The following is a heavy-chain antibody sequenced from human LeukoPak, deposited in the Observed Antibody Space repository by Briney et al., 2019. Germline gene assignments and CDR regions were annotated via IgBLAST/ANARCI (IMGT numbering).Heavy chain of an antibody. V-gene: IGHV3-7*01. Sequence: GGSLRLSCAASGFTFSSYWMSWVRQAPGKGLEWVANIKQDGSEKYYVDSVKGRFTISRDNAKNSLYLQMNSPRAEDTAVYYCARAGRQKYNWFDPWGQGTLVTVSS. D-gene: IGHD3-10*01. CDR2: IKQDGSEK. CDR1: GFTFSSYW. J-gene: IGHJ5*02. CDR3: ARAGRQKYNWFDP.